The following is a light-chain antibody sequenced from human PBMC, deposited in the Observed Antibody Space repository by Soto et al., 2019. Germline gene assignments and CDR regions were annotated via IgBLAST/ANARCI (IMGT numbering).Light chain of an antibody. CDR2: DAS. CDR3: QQYNSYPWT. V-gene: IGKV1-5*01. Sequence: DIQMTQSPSTLSASVGDRVTITCRASQSISSWLAWYQQKPGKAPKLLIYDASSLESGVPSRFSGSGSWTDFTLTISSLQTDDFATCDWQQYNSYPWTFGQGTKVEIK. CDR1: QSISSW. J-gene: IGKJ1*01.